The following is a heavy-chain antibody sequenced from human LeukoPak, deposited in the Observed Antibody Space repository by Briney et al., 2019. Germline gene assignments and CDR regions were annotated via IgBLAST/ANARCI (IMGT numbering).Heavy chain of an antibody. CDR1: GGSISSYY. CDR3: ATGLTRITIFEN. D-gene: IGHD3-3*01. CDR2: ISTSGST. Sequence: PSETLSLTCTVSGGSISSYYWSWIRQPAGKGPEWIGRISTSGSTNYSPSLKSRVSMSVDTSKNQFSLKLNSVTAADTAVYYCATGLTRITIFENWGQGTLVTVSS. V-gene: IGHV4-4*07. J-gene: IGHJ4*02.